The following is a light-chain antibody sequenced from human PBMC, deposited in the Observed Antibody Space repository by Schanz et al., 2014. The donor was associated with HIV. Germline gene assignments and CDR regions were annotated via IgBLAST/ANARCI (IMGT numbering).Light chain of an antibody. Sequence: EIVLTQSPGTLSLSPGERATLSCRASQSISSNYLAWYQQKAGQPPRLLIYGASSGATGIPDRFSGSGSGTDFTLTISRVEPEDYAVYHCQQYGSLPWTFGQGTKVEVK. J-gene: IGKJ1*01. CDR3: QQYGSLPWT. CDR2: GAS. CDR1: QSISSNY. V-gene: IGKV3-20*01.